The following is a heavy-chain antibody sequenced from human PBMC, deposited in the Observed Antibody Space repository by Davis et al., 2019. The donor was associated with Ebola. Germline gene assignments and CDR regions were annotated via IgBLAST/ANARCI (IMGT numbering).Heavy chain of an antibody. J-gene: IGHJ6*02. CDR2: ISSSSSYI. CDR1: GFTFSSYS. CDR3: ARDYDGSGSYNYYYYGIDV. Sequence: GGSLRLSCAASGFTFSSYSMNWVRQAPGKGLEWVSSISSSSSYIYYADSVKGRFTISRDNAKNSLYLQMNSLRAEDTAVYYCARDYDGSGSYNYYYYGIDVWGQGTTVTVSS. V-gene: IGHV3-21*01. D-gene: IGHD3-10*01.